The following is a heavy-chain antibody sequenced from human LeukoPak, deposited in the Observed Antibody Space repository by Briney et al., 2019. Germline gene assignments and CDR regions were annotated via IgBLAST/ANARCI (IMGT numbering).Heavy chain of an antibody. J-gene: IGHJ5*02. CDR2: ISSSGSTI. D-gene: IGHD5-12*01. CDR1: GFTFSDYY. CDR3: ARAGRSGYVSNNWFDP. V-gene: IGHV3-11*01. Sequence: GGSLRLSCAASGFTFSDYYMSWIRQAPGKGLEWVSYISSSGSTIYYADSVEGRFTISRDNAKNSLYLQMNSLRAEDTAVYYCARAGRSGYVSNNWFDPWGQGTLVTVSS.